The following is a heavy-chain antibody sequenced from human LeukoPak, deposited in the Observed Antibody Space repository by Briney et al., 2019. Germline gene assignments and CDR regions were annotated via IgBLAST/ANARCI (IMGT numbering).Heavy chain of an antibody. J-gene: IGHJ4*02. V-gene: IGHV3-74*01. CDR1: GFTFSSYS. CDR2: INSDGSST. CDR3: ARDPQDY. Sequence: GGSLRLSCAASGFTFSSYSMNWVRQAPGKGLVCVSRINSDGSSTSYADSVKGRFTISRDNANNTLYLQMNSLRAEDTAVYYCARDPQDYWGQGTLVTVSS.